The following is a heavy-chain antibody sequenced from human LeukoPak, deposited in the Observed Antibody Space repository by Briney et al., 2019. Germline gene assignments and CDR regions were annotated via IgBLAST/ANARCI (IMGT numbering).Heavy chain of an antibody. CDR3: ARDPGSPQDYVADY. V-gene: IGHV3-21*01. CDR2: ISSSSSSYI. D-gene: IGHD4-17*01. Sequence: PGGALRLSCAASGFTFSSYSMNWVRQARGKGLEWVSSISSSSSSYIYYADSVKGRFTISRDNAKNSLYLQMNSLRAEDTAVYYCARDPGSPQDYVADYWGQGTLVTVSS. CDR1: GFTFSSYS. J-gene: IGHJ4*02.